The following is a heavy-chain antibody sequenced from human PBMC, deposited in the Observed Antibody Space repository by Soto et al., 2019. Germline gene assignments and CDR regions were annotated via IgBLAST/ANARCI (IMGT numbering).Heavy chain of an antibody. CDR2: IYHSGSS. D-gene: IGHD2-15*01. V-gene: IGHV4-38-2*01. Sequence: SETLSLTCGVSGYSISSGYYWGWIRQPPGKGLEWIGSIYHSGSSYYNPSLKSRVTISVDTSKNQFSLKLSSVTAADTAVYYCARHSLGYCSGGSCYRYYYYYYGMDVWGQGTTVTVSS. CDR1: GYSISSGYY. J-gene: IGHJ6*02. CDR3: ARHSLGYCSGGSCYRYYYYYYGMDV.